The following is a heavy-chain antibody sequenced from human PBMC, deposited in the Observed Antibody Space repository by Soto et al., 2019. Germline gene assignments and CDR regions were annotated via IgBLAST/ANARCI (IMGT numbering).Heavy chain of an antibody. CDR1: GGSISSGGYY. CDR3: ARAGGMLGSSYYYDSSGPEQYAFDI. J-gene: IGHJ3*02. CDR2: IYYSGST. Sequence: SETLSLTCTVSGGSISSGGYYWSWIRQHPGKGLEWIGYIYYSGSTYYNPSLKSRVTTSVDTSKNQFSLKLSSVTAADTAVYYCARAGGMLGSSYYYDSSGPEQYAFDIWGQGTMVTVSS. D-gene: IGHD3-22*01. V-gene: IGHV4-31*03.